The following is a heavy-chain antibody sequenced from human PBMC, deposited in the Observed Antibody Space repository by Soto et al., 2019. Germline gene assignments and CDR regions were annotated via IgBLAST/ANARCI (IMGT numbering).Heavy chain of an antibody. V-gene: IGHV4-30-2*01. J-gene: IGHJ4*02. D-gene: IGHD7-27*01. CDR1: GGSISSGGYS. CDR2: IYHSGST. CDR3: ASPSHSLGGQIDY. Sequence: SETLSLTCAVSGGSISSGGYSWSWIRQPPGKGLEWIGYIYHSGSTHYNPSLKSRVTISVDRPKNQFSLKLSSVTAADTAVYYCASPSHSLGGQIDYWGQGTLVTVSS.